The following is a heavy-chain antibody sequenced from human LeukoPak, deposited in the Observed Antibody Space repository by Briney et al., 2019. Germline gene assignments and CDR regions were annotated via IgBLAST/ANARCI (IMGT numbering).Heavy chain of an antibody. CDR1: GFTFCSHG. CDR2: ISSSGSTI. D-gene: IGHD3-22*01. CDR3: AREEAGYYDSSGYYYNYYYGMDV. J-gene: IGHJ6*02. Sequence: GVSLTLSCAASGFTFCSHGMIGLPQAPGKTLEWFSYISSSGSTIYYAAYVKGRFPISSDNAKISLYLQMNSLRAEDPAVYYCAREEAGYYDSSGYYYNYYYGMDVWGQGTTVTVSS. V-gene: IGHV3-48*03.